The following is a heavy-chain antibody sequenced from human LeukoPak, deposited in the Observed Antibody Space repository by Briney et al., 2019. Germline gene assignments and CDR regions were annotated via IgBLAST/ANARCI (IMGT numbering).Heavy chain of an antibody. J-gene: IGHJ4*02. CDR3: ARGPPSGSYHPIDY. CDR2: IWYDGSNK. V-gene: IGHV3-33*01. CDR1: GFTFSSYG. D-gene: IGHD1-26*01. Sequence: GGSLRLSCAASGFTFSSYGMHRVRQAPGKGLEWVAVIWYDGSNKYYADSEKGRFTISRDNYKNTLYLQMNSLRAEDTAVYYCARGPPSGSYHPIDYWGQGPLVTVSS.